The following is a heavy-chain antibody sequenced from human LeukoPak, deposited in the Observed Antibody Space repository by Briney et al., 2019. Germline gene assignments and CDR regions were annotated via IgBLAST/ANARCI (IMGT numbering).Heavy chain of an antibody. CDR2: ISGSGGST. V-gene: IGHV3-23*01. J-gene: IGHJ4*02. CDR3: AKAKSATTVTTFTDY. Sequence: GWSLRLSCAASGFTFSSYAMSWVRQAPGKGLEWVSAISGSGGSTYYADSVKGRFTISRDNSKNTLYLQMNSLRAEDTAVYYCAKAKSATTVTTFTDYWGQGTLVTVSS. D-gene: IGHD4-17*01. CDR1: GFTFSSYA.